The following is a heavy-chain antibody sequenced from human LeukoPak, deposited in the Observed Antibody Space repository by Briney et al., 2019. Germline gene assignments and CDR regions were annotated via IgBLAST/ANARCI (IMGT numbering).Heavy chain of an antibody. CDR2: IYHSGST. J-gene: IGHJ4*02. V-gene: IGHV4-4*02. D-gene: IGHD4-11*01. Sequence: PSETLSLTCAVSGGSISSSNWWTWVRQPPGKGLEWIGEIYHSGSTNYNPSLKSRVTISVDKSKNQFSPKLTSVTAADTALYYCAMRSNHELIYWGQGTLVTVSS. CDR1: GGSISSSNW. CDR3: AMRSNHELIY.